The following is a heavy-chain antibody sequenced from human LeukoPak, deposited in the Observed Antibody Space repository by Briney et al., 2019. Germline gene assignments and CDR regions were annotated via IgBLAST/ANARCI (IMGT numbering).Heavy chain of an antibody. J-gene: IGHJ4*02. CDR2: ISGRSYSM. CDR3: ARGKRSYDS. V-gene: IGHV3-11*01. Sequence: GGSLRFSCVASGFTFSDYYMTWIRQTPGKGLEWLSYISGRSYSMYYAESVKGRFTISRDNSNNSLYLQLNFLRVEDTAIYYCARGKRSYDSWGQGTLVTVSS. CDR1: GFTFSDYY.